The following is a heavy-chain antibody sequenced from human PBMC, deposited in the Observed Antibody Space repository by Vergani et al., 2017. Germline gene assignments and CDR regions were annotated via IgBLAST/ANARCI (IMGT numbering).Heavy chain of an antibody. J-gene: IGHJ3*02. CDR2: ISWNSGSI. Sequence: EVQLVESGGGLVQPGRSLRLSCAASGFTFDDYAMHWVRQAPGKGMEWVSGISWNSGSIGYADSVKGRFTISRDNAKNSLYLQMNSLRAEDMALYYCAKDKGKVLVGGAVDIWGQGTMVTVSS. D-gene: IGHD3-10*01. CDR3: AKDKGKVLVGGAVDI. V-gene: IGHV3-9*03. CDR1: GFTFDDYA.